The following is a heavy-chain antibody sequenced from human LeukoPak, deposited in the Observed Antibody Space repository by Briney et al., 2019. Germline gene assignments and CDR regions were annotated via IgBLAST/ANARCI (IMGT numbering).Heavy chain of an antibody. CDR2: IGPSDSYT. V-gene: IGHV5-10-1*01. Sequence: GESPKISCKGSGYSFTSYWISWVRQMPGKGLEWMVRIGPSDSYTNYSPSFQGHVTISADKSISTAYLQWSSLKASDTAMYYCARHAEYYGSGSYYLYYGMDVWGKGTTVTVSS. D-gene: IGHD3-10*01. J-gene: IGHJ6*04. CDR3: ARHAEYYGSGSYYLYYGMDV. CDR1: GYSFTSYW.